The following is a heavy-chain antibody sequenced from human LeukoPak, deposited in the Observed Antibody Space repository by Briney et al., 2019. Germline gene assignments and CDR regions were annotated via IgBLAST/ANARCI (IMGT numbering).Heavy chain of an antibody. CDR3: ARVIGVVYVYYGMDV. V-gene: IGHV3-74*01. CDR1: GFTFSSYW. D-gene: IGHD3-3*01. CDR2: INSDGSST. J-gene: IGHJ6*02. Sequence: GGSLRLSCAASGFTFSSYWMPWVRQAPGKGLVWVSRINSDGSSTSYADSVKGRFTISRDNAKNTLYLQMNSLRAEDTAVYYCARVIGVVYVYYGMDVWGQGTTVTVSS.